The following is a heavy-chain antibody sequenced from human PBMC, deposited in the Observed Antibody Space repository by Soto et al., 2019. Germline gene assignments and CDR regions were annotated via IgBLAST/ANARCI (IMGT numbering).Heavy chain of an antibody. V-gene: IGHV4-59*01. D-gene: IGHD4-17*01. CDR2: IYYSGST. CDR3: ARAGNYGDSYYYYYYGMDV. J-gene: IGHJ6*02. CDR1: GGSISSYY. Sequence: PSETLSLTCTVSGGSISSYYWSWIRQPPGKGLEWIGYIYYSGSTNYNPSLKSRVTISVDTSKNQFSLKLSSVTAADTAVYYCARAGNYGDSYYYYYYGMDVWGQGTTVTVS.